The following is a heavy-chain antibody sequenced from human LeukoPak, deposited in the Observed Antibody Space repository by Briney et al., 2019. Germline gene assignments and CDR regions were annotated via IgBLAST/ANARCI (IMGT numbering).Heavy chain of an antibody. D-gene: IGHD2-15*01. CDR2: ISGSGGST. J-gene: IGHJ4*02. Sequence: GGSLRLSCAASGFTFSSYAMSWVRQAPGKGLEWVSAISGSGGSTYYADSVKGRFTISRDNSKNTLYLQMNSLRAEDTAVYYCAPLSDRWDCSGGSCYLDYWGQGTLVTVSS. V-gene: IGHV3-23*01. CDR3: APLSDRWDCSGGSCYLDY. CDR1: GFTFSSYA.